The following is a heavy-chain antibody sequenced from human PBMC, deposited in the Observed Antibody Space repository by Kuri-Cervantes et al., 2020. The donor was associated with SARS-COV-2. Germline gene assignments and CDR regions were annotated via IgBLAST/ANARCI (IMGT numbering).Heavy chain of an antibody. D-gene: IGHD2-2*01. V-gene: IGHV3-30-3*01. J-gene: IGHJ4*02. CDR1: GFTFSSYA. Sequence: GESLKISWAASGFTFSSYAMHWVRQAPGKGLEWVAVISSDGSNKYYADSVKGRFTISRDNSKNTLYLQMNSLRAEDTDVYYCARSIVVVPAPFDYWGQGTLVTVSS. CDR3: ARSIVVVPAPFDY. CDR2: ISSDGSNK.